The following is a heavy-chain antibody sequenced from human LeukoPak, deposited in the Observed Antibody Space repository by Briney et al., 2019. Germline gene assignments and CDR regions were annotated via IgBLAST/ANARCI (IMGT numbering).Heavy chain of an antibody. V-gene: IGHV3-9*01. Sequence: PGGSLRLSCAASGFTFDDYAMHWVRQAPGKGLEWVSGISWNSGSIGYADSVKGRFTISRDNAKNSLYLQMNSLRAEDTALYYCAKGWTTVTTLDLWGRGTLVTVSS. J-gene: IGHJ2*01. CDR1: GFTFDDYA. CDR2: ISWNSGSI. CDR3: AKGWTTVTTLDL. D-gene: IGHD4-17*01.